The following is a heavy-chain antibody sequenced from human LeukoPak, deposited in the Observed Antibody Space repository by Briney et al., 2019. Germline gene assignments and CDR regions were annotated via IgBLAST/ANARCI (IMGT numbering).Heavy chain of an antibody. J-gene: IGHJ4*02. D-gene: IGHD3-9*01. CDR2: ISGSGGST. Sequence: GGSLRPSCAASGFTFSSYAMSWVRQAPGKGLEWVSAISGSGGSTYYADSVKGRFTISRDNSKNTLYLQMNSLRAEDTAVYYCAKDLGSDYDILTGYPDWGQGTLVTVSS. V-gene: IGHV3-23*01. CDR1: GFTFSSYA. CDR3: AKDLGSDYDILTGYPD.